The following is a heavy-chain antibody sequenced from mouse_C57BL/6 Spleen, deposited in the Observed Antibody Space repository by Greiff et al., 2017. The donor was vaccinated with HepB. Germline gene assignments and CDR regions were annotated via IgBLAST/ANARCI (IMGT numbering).Heavy chain of an antibody. J-gene: IGHJ4*01. V-gene: IGHV8-12*01. CDR2: IYWDDDK. CDR1: GFSLSTSGMG. CDR3: ARRARGTGTGGAMDY. Sequence: QVQLKESGPGILQSSQTLSLTCSFSGFSLSTSGMGVSWIRQPSGKGLEWLAHIYWDDDKRYNPSLTSRLTISKDTSRNQVFLKITSVDTADTATYYCARRARGTGTGGAMDYWGQGTSVTVSS. D-gene: IGHD4-1*01.